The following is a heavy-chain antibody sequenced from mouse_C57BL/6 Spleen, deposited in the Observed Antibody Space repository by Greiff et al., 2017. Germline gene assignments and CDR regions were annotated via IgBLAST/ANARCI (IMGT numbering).Heavy chain of an antibody. D-gene: IGHD2-3*01. V-gene: IGHV1-69*01. CDR2: IDPSDSYT. Sequence: QVQLQQPGAELVMPGASVKLSCKASGYTFTSYWMHWVKQRPGQGLEWIGEIDPSDSYTNYNQKFKGKSTLTVDKSSTTAYMQLSSLTSEDSAVYYCARGDGYSWFGYWGQGTLVTVSA. CDR3: ARGDGYSWFGY. J-gene: IGHJ3*01. CDR1: GYTFTSYW.